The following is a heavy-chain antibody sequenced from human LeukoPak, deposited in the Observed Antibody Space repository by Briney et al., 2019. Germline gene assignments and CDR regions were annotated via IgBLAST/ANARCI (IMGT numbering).Heavy chain of an antibody. Sequence: PSETLSLSCTVSGGSISKYYWSWIRQPPEKGLEWIGNIYYSGGTNYNPSLKSRITISVDTFKNQFSLNLTSVTAAGTAIYYCARSYYDSSGYYDYWGQGTLVTVSS. J-gene: IGHJ4*02. CDR2: IYYSGGT. D-gene: IGHD3-22*01. CDR1: GGSISKYY. V-gene: IGHV4-59*08. CDR3: ARSYYDSSGYYDY.